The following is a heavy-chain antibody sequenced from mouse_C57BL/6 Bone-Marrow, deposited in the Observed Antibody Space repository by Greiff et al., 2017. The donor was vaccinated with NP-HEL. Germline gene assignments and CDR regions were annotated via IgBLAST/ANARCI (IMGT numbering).Heavy chain of an antibody. Sequence: EVKLVESGGGLVKPGGSLKLSCAASGFTFSSYTMSWVRQTPEKRLEWVATISGGGGNTYYPDSVKGRFTISRDNAKNTLYLQMSSLRSEDTALYYCARHGRWLPPFDYWGQGTTLTVSS. CDR1: GFTFSSYT. CDR3: ARHGRWLPPFDY. V-gene: IGHV5-9*01. CDR2: ISGGGGNT. D-gene: IGHD2-3*01. J-gene: IGHJ2*01.